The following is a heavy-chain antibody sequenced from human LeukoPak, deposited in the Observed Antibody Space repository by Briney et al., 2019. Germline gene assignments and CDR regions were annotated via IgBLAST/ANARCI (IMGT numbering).Heavy chain of an antibody. V-gene: IGHV3-30*02. CDR3: AKXRYSYGYYFDY. CDR1: GFTFSSYG. J-gene: IGHJ4*02. D-gene: IGHD5-18*01. Sequence: GGSLRLSCAASGFTFSSYGMHWVRQAPGKGLEWVAFIRYDGSNKYYADSVKGRFTISRDNSKNTLYLQMNSLRAEDTAVYYXAKXRYSYGYYFDYWGQGTLVTVSS. CDR2: IRYDGSNK.